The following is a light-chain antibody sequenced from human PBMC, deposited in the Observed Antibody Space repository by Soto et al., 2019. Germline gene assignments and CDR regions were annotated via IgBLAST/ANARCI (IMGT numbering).Light chain of an antibody. J-gene: IGKJ3*01. Sequence: EIVLTQSPATLSLSPGERATLSCRASQSVSSYLAWYQQKPGQAPRLLIYDASNRATGIPARFSGSGSGTDFTLTISSLEPEDFAVYYCQQRSIWPVTFGRGTKVDIK. V-gene: IGKV3-11*01. CDR2: DAS. CDR3: QQRSIWPVT. CDR1: QSVSSY.